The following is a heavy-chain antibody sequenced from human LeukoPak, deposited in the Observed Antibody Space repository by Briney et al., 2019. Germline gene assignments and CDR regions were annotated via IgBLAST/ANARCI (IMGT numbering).Heavy chain of an antibody. D-gene: IGHD2-21*02. V-gene: IGHV3-48*01. CDR3: ASLVDCGGDCYSSFDAFDI. CDR1: GFTFSSYG. J-gene: IGHJ3*02. Sequence: RGSLRLSCAASGFTFSSYGMNWVRQAPGKGLEWVSYLSSGNTMYYADSVKGRFTITRDNSKNTLYLQMNSLRAEDTAVYYCASLVDCGGDCYSSFDAFDIWGQGTMVTVSS. CDR2: LSSGNTM.